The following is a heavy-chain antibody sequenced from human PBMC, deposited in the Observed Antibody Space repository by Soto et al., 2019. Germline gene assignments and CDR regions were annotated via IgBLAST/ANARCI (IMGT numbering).Heavy chain of an antibody. J-gene: IGHJ4*02. Sequence: GSLRLSGAASGFTVSSYAMSWVRQAPGKGLEWVSAISGSGVSTYYADSVKGRFTISRDNSKNTLYLQMNSLRAEDTAVYYCAKDKWDDVVVTAIASPPDYWGQGTLVTVSS. V-gene: IGHV3-23*01. CDR1: GFTVSSYA. D-gene: IGHD2-21*02. CDR2: ISGSGVST. CDR3: AKDKWDDVVVTAIASPPDY.